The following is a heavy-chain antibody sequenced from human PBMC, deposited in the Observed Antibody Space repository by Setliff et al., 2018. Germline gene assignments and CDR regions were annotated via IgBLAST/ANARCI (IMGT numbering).Heavy chain of an antibody. V-gene: IGHV4-34*01. CDR3: ARGRNIAARLLDS. CDR2: INHRGST. Sequence: SQTLSLTCAAYGGTFSDYHWTWIRQSPEKGLEWIGEINHRGSTDYNPSLKSRVTISIDTSKDQFSLKLISMTAADTAVYYCARGRNIAARLLDSWGQGTLVTVSS. J-gene: IGHJ4*02. D-gene: IGHD6-6*01. CDR1: GGTFSDYH.